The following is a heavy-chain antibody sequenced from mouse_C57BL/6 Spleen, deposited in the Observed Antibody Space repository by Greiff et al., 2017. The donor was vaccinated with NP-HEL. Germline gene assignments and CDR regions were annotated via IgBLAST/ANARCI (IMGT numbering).Heavy chain of an antibody. V-gene: IGHV3-6*01. D-gene: IGHD2-4*01. CDR3: ARYDYDGGVFDY. CDR1: GYSITSGYY. J-gene: IGHJ2*01. Sequence: EVHLVESGPGLVKPSQSLSLTCSVTGYSITSGYYWNWIRQFPGNKLEWMGYISYDGSNNYNPSLKNRISITRDTSKNQFFLKLNSVTTEDTATYYCARYDYDGGVFDYWGQGTTLTVSS. CDR2: ISYDGSN.